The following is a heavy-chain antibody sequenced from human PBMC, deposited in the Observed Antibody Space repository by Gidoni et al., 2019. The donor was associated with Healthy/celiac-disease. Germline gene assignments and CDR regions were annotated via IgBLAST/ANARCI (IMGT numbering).Heavy chain of an antibody. CDR1: GFTFSSYG. CDR2: IWYDGSNK. CDR3: AREFFGGHRVTTVTTPPGRSGMDV. J-gene: IGHJ6*02. V-gene: IGHV3-33*01. D-gene: IGHD4-17*01. Sequence: QVQLVESGGGVVQPGRSLRLSCAASGFTFSSYGMHWVRQAPGKGLEWVAVIWYDGSNKYYADSVKGRFTISRDNSKNTLYLQMNSLRAEDTAVYYCAREFFGGHRVTTVTTPPGRSGMDVWGQGTTVTVSS.